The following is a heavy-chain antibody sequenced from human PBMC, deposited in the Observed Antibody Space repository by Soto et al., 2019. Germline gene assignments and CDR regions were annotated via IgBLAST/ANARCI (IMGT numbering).Heavy chain of an antibody. CDR3: ARDARRTGIVGQWVA. D-gene: IGHD1-26*01. Sequence: EVQLLESGGGLIQPGGSLRLSCAGSGFTFSDYAMAWVRQAPGKGLEWVSGISDSGITTRYADSVKGRCTISRDNSKNIPFLQMRSLRAADTGVYYCARDARRTGIVGQWVAWGQGTLVTVSS. CDR2: ISDSGITT. J-gene: IGHJ5*02. CDR1: GFTFSDYA. V-gene: IGHV3-23*01.